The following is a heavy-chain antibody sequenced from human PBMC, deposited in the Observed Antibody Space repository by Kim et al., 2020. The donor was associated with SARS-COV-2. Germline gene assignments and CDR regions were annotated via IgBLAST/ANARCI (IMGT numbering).Heavy chain of an antibody. V-gene: IGHV3-13*04. CDR2: IGTKADT. CDR1: GFTFSSYD. D-gene: IGHD1-20*01. CDR3: ASGPIEEGIRATKGYFDL. Sequence: GGSLRLSCAASGFTFSSYDMHWVRQGTEKGLEWVSSIGTKADTYYPDSVKDRFTISRENAKDSFYLQMNSLRAEDTAVYYCASGPIEEGIRATKGYFDLWGRGTVVTVSS. J-gene: IGHJ2*01.